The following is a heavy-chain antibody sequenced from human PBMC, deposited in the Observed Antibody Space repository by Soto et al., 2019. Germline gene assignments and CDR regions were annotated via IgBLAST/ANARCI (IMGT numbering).Heavy chain of an antibody. D-gene: IGHD3-3*01. CDR2: INHSGST. J-gene: IGHJ6*02. CDR3: ARQGVTIFGVVIRTYGMDV. Sequence: SETLSLTCAVSSGSISSSNWWSWVRQPPGKGLEWIGEINHSGSTNYNPSLKSRVTISVDTSKNQFSLKLSSVTAADTAVYYCARQGVTIFGVVIRTYGMDVWGQGXTVTVSS. CDR1: SGSISSSNW. V-gene: IGHV4-4*02.